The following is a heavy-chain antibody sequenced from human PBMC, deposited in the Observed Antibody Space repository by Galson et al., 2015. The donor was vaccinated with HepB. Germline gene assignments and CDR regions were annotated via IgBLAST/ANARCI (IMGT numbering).Heavy chain of an antibody. CDR2: IFYSGST. Sequence: SETLSLTCTVSGGSIGSYYWSWIRQPPGKGLEWIGYIFYSGSTYYNPSLKSRLTMPVDTSKNQFSLKLSSVTAADTAVYYCARVSGGNTEGSFDIWGQGTMVTVSS. CDR3: ARVSGGNTEGSFDI. CDR1: GGSIGSYY. J-gene: IGHJ3*02. D-gene: IGHD4-23*01. V-gene: IGHV4-59*12.